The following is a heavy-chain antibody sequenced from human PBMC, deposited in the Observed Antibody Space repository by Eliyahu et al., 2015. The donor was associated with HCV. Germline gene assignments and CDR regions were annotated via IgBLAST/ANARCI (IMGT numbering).Heavy chain of an antibody. Sequence: QLQLQESGPGLVXPSETLSLTXTVXGGSIXSSSYYWGWIRQPPGKGLEWIGSIYXSGSTYYNPSLKSRVTISVDTSKNQFSLKLSSVTAADTAVYYCARGIEYPGDYWGQGTLVTVSS. D-gene: IGHD2/OR15-2a*01. CDR3: ARGIEYPGDY. CDR1: GGSIXSSSYY. CDR2: IYXSGST. V-gene: IGHV4-39*07. J-gene: IGHJ4*02.